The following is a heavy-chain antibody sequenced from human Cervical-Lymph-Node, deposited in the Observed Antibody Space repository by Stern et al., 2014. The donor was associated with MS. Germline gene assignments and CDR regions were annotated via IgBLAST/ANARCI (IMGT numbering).Heavy chain of an antibody. CDR3: ARDPSSSWYNWFGP. V-gene: IGHV3-20*01. CDR2: INWNGGST. Sequence: VQLVPSGGGVVRPGGSLRLSCAASGLTFHDYGINWVRLAPGKVLEWFSGINWNGGSTGYANSMKGRFTISRDNAKNYLYLQMNSLRAEDTALYHCARDPSSSWYNWFGPWGQGTLVTVSS. D-gene: IGHD6-13*01. CDR1: GLTFHDYG. J-gene: IGHJ5*02.